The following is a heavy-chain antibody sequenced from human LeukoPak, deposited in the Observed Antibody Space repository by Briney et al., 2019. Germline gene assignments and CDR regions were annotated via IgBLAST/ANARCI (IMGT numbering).Heavy chain of an antibody. CDR1: GFTFSTYA. J-gene: IGHJ4*02. Sequence: GGSLRLSCAASGFTFSTYAMSWVRQAPGKGLEWISLISKGGSDTFYEDSVKGRFTISRDNSKDTLYLQMTGLRAEDTAVYYCAKGRPVRTSGWYFFGYWGQGTLVPVSS. CDR2: ISKGGSDT. V-gene: IGHV3-23*01. D-gene: IGHD6-19*01. CDR3: AKGRPVRTSGWYFFGY.